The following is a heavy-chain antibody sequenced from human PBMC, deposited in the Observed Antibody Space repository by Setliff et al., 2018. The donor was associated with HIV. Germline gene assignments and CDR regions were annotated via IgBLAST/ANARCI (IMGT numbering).Heavy chain of an antibody. CDR3: TTKPPAADFQH. Sequence: GGSLRLSCAASGFTFSSYAMSWVRQAPGKGLEWVGRIKSKADGGTTDYAAPVKGRFTISRDDSKNTLYLQMNSLKTEDTAIYYCTTKPPAADFQHWGQGTLVTVSS. V-gene: IGHV3-15*01. CDR2: IKSKADGGTT. CDR1: GFTFSSYA. J-gene: IGHJ1*01. D-gene: IGHD2-2*01.